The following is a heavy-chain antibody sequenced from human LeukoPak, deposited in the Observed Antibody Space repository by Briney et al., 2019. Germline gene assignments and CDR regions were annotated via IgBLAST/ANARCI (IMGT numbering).Heavy chain of an antibody. CDR3: AKVKGGRPYGMDV. CDR1: GSTFSSYA. V-gene: IGHV3-23*01. CDR2: ISGSGGST. D-gene: IGHD1-26*01. Sequence: GGSLRLSCAASGSTFSSYAMSWVRQAPGKGLEWVSAISGSGGSTYYADSVKGRFTISRDNSKNTLYLQMNSLRAEDTAVYYCAKVKGGRPYGMDVWGQGTTVTVSS. J-gene: IGHJ6*02.